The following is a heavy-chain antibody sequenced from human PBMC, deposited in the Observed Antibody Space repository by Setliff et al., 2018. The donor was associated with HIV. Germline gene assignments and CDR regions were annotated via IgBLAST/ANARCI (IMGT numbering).Heavy chain of an antibody. D-gene: IGHD3-22*01. CDR2: ISAYNGNT. CDR3: ARSGPQTTWYFDRSGYSHNY. CDR1: GYTFTSYG. V-gene: IGHV1-18*01. J-gene: IGHJ4*02. Sequence: SVKVSCKASGYTFTSYGISWVRQAPGQGLEWMGWISAYNGNTIYAQKVQGRVTMTTDTSTSTAYMELRSLRSEDTAVYYCARSGPQTTWYFDRSGYSHNYWGQGTLVTVSS.